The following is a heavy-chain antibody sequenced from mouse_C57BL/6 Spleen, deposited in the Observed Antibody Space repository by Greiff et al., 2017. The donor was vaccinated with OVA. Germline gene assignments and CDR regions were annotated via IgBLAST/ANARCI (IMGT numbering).Heavy chain of an antibody. V-gene: IGHV1-64*01. CDR1: GYTFTSYW. D-gene: IGHD2-1*01. J-gene: IGHJ4*01. Sequence: QVQLQQPGAELVKPGASVKLSCKASGYTFTSYWMHWVKQRPGQGLEWIGMIHPNSGSTNYNEKFKSKATLTVDKSSSTAYMQLSSLTSEDSAVYYCAITGEYGTYYYAMDYWGQGTSVTVSS. CDR3: AITGEYGTYYYAMDY. CDR2: IHPNSGST.